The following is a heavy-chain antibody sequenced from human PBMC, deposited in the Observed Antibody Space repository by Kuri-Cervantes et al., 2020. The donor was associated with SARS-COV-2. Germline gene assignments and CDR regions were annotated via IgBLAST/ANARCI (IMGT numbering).Heavy chain of an antibody. Sequence: GGSLRLSCAASGFTFSSYGMHWVRQAPGKGLEWVAVIWYDGSNKYYADSVKGRFTTSRDNSKNTLYLQMNSLRAEDTAVYYCAKLASHSGFYYYYGMDVWGQGTTVTVSS. V-gene: IGHV3-33*03. CDR2: IWYDGSNK. D-gene: IGHD2-21*01. J-gene: IGHJ6*02. CDR3: AKLASHSGFYYYYGMDV. CDR1: GFTFSSYG.